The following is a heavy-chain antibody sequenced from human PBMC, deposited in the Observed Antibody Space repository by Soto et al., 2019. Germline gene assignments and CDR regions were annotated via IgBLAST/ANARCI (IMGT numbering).Heavy chain of an antibody. CDR3: ARSYCSGGSCYPLDY. Sequence: PSETLSLTCTVSGGSISTYYWHWIRQPPGKGLEWIGYIYYFGSTNYSPSLKSRVTISLDTSKSQFSLRLSSVTAADTAVYYCARSYCSGGSCYPLDYWGQGTLVTVSS. CDR1: GGSISTYY. D-gene: IGHD2-15*01. V-gene: IGHV4-59*01. J-gene: IGHJ4*02. CDR2: IYYFGST.